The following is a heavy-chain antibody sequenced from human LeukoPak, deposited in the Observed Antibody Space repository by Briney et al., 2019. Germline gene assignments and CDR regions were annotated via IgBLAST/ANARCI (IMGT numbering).Heavy chain of an antibody. Sequence: GASVKVSCKASGYTFTSYAMNWVRQAPGQGLEWMGWINTNTGNPTYAQGFTGRFVFSLDTSVSTAYLQISSLKAEDTAVYYCASSRSWCSGGSCYPPSFDYWGQGTLVTVSS. D-gene: IGHD2-15*01. J-gene: IGHJ4*02. CDR1: GYTFTSYA. CDR3: ASSRSWCSGGSCYPPSFDY. V-gene: IGHV7-4-1*02. CDR2: INTNTGNP.